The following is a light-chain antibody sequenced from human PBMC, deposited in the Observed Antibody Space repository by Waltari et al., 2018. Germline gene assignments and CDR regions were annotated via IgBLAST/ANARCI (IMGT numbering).Light chain of an antibody. Sequence: DIVMTQSPLSLSVSPGEPASISCRSSQRLLHSSNGSNYLDWFLQKPGQSPQLLIYLGSFRASGVPDRFSGSGSGTDFTLTISRVEAEDVGVYYCMEGRQTTPRFTFGHGTIVEMK. J-gene: IGKJ3*01. V-gene: IGKV2-28*01. CDR3: MEGRQTTPRFT. CDR1: QRLLHSSNGSNY. CDR2: LGS.